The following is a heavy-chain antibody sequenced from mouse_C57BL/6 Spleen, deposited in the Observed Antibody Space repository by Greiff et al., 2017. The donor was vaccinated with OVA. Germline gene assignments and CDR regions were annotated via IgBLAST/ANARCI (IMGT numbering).Heavy chain of an antibody. CDR2: IDPSDSET. V-gene: IGHV1-52*01. CDR3: ARGDGNYDYAMDD. CDR1: GYTFTSYW. D-gene: IGHD2-1*01. J-gene: IGHJ4*01. Sequence: QVQLQQPGAELVRPGSSVKLSCKASGYTFTSYWMHWVKQRPIQGLEWIGNIDPSDSETPYTQKFKDTATLTVDKSSSTAYMQLSSLTSEDSAVYYSARGDGNYDYAMDDWGQGTSVTVSS.